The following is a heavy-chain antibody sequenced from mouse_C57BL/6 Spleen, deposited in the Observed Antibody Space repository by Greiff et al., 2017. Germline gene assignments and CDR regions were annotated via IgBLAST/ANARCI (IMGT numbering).Heavy chain of an antibody. V-gene: IGHV5-4*03. Sequence: EVKLVESGGGLVKPGGSLKLSCAASGFTFSSYAMSWVRQTPEKRLEWVATISDGGSYTYYPDNVKGRFTISRDNAKNNLYLQMSHLKSEDTAMYYCARSQQGFAYWGQGTLVTVSS. CDR3: ARSQQGFAY. CDR2: ISDGGSYT. CDR1: GFTFSSYA. J-gene: IGHJ3*01.